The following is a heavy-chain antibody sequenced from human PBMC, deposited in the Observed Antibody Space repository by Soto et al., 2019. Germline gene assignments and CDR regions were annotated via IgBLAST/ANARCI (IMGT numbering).Heavy chain of an antibody. J-gene: IGHJ5*02. CDR1: GLTFSSFG. CDR2: ISYDGSHK. V-gene: IGHV3-30*18. CDR3: AKDLGLDASASYPYH. D-gene: IGHD3-10*01. Sequence: QVHLVESGGGVVQPGRSLRLSCAASGLTFSSFGMHWVRHTPGKGLEWLAVISYDGSHKLHADSVQGRFTISRDNSXXTVSLQMNSLRTEDTAVYYCAKDLGLDASASYPYHWGQGTLVTVSS.